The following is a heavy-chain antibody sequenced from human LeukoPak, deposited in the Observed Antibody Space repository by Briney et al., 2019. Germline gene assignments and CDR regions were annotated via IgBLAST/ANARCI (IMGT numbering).Heavy chain of an antibody. J-gene: IGHJ6*03. CDR1: GFTFSSYA. CDR2: ISGSGGST. Sequence: QPGGSLRLSCAASGFTFSSYAMSWVRQAPGKGLEWVSAISGSGGSTYYADSVKGRFTISRDNSKNTLYLQMNSLRAEDTAVYYCARPAPATEDYYYYMDVWGKWTTVTISS. CDR3: ARPAPATEDYYYYMDV. V-gene: IGHV3-23*01. D-gene: IGHD2-2*01.